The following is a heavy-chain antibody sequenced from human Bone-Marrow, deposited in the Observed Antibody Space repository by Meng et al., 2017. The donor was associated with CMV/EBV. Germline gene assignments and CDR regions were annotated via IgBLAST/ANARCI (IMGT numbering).Heavy chain of an antibody. CDR3: AKDSHDFWSGYPYFDH. J-gene: IGHJ4*02. D-gene: IGHD3-3*01. CDR1: GFTLSSYA. CDR2: ISGGGVST. Sequence: GESLKISCAASGFTLSSYAMSWVRQAPGKGLEWVSTISGGGVSTYYADSVKGRFTISRDNSKNTLSLQMNSLRAEDTAVYYCAKDSHDFWSGYPYFDHWGQGTLVTVSS. V-gene: IGHV3-23*01.